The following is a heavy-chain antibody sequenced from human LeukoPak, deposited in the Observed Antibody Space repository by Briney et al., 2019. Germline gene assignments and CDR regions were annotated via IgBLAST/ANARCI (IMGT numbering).Heavy chain of an antibody. Sequence: GGSLRLSCAASGFTFRTYGMHWVRQAPGKGLEWVAFMRYDGSNEYYADSVKGRFTISRDNSKNTLYLQMNSLRAEDTAVYYCAKESDDYYDSSGYPFDYWGQGTLVTVSS. J-gene: IGHJ4*02. CDR1: GFTFRTYG. V-gene: IGHV3-30*02. CDR2: MRYDGSNE. CDR3: AKESDDYYDSSGYPFDY. D-gene: IGHD3-22*01.